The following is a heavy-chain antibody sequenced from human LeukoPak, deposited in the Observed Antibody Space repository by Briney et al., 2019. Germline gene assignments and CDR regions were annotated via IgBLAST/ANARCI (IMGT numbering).Heavy chain of an antibody. J-gene: IGHJ4*02. V-gene: IGHV4-59*08. Sequence: SETLSLTCSVSGDSINNYYWSWIRQPPGKGLEWIGYIYYSGSTNYNPSLKSRLTISVDTSKNQFSLRLSSVTAADTAVYYCARHGSSYSFGCWGQGILVTVSS. CDR3: ARHGSSYSFGC. CDR2: IYYSGST. CDR1: GDSINNYY. D-gene: IGHD6-13*01.